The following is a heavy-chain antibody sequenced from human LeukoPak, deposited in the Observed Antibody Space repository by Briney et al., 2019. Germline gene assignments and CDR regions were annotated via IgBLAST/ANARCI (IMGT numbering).Heavy chain of an antibody. CDR1: GYTFTSYG. D-gene: IGHD5-24*01. CDR3: ARVGEMATILSDFWFDP. J-gene: IGHJ5*02. CDR2: IIPIFGTA. V-gene: IGHV1-69*13. Sequence: ASVKVSCKASGYTFTSYGISWVRQAPGQGLEWMGGIIPIFGTANYAQKFQGRVTITADESTSTAYMELSSLRSEDTAVYYCARVGEMATILSDFWFDPWGQGALVTVSS.